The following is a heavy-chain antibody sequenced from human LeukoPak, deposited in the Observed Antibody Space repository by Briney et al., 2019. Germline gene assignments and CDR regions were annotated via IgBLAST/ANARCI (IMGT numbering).Heavy chain of an antibody. Sequence: PGGSLRLSCAASGFTVGNNYMNWVRQAPGKGPEWVSLIFSHGETSYADSVKGRFTISRDNSKNTLYLQMNGLRVEDTAVYYCARDPPAVSINTYAWGQGTLVTVSS. CDR3: ARDPPAVSINTYA. V-gene: IGHV3-66*01. CDR1: GFTVGNNY. J-gene: IGHJ4*02. D-gene: IGHD2-8*01. CDR2: IFSHGET.